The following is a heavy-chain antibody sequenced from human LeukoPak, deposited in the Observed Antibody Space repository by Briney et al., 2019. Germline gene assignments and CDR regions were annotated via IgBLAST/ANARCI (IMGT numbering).Heavy chain of an antibody. CDR3: AREDTYYDSSGYYFHHYYYGMDV. CDR2: ISYDGSNK. J-gene: IGHJ6*02. Sequence: GGSLRLSCAASGFTFSSYAMHWVRQAPGKGLEWVAVISYDGSNKYYADSVKGRFTISRDNSKNTLYLQMNSLRAEDTAVYYCAREDTYYDSSGYYFHHYYYGMDVWGQGTTVTVSS. V-gene: IGHV3-30-3*01. CDR1: GFTFSSYA. D-gene: IGHD3-22*01.